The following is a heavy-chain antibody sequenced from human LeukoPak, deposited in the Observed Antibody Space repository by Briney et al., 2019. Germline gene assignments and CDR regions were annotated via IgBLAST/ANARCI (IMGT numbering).Heavy chain of an antibody. CDR2: IYSDGST. CDR1: GITVSTSY. D-gene: IGHD3-16*01. Sequence: GGSLRLSCAASGITVSTSYMSRVRQAPGKGLEWVSVIYSDGSTSYADSVKGRFTLSRDNSKNTVYLQVSSLRVEDTAVYYCFNYAYWGQGTLDTVSS. CDR3: FNYAY. V-gene: IGHV3-66*01. J-gene: IGHJ4*02.